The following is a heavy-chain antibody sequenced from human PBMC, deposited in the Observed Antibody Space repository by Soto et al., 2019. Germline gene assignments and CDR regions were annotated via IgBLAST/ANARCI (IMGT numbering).Heavy chain of an antibody. Sequence: QVQLQESGPGLVKPSETLSLTCTVSGGSINNYYWSWIRQPPGKGLEWIGYISYSGSTNYNPSLNSRVTIAVDTSKNQFSLNLSSVTAADTAVYYCARMLGSSWLHYWGQGTLVSVSS. V-gene: IGHV4-59*08. D-gene: IGHD6-13*01. J-gene: IGHJ4*02. CDR1: GGSINNYY. CDR3: ARMLGSSWLHY. CDR2: ISYSGST.